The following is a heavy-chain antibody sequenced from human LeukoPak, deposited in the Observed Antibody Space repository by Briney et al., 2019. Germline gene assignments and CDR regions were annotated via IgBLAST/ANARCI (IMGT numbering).Heavy chain of an antibody. CDR2: IYSGGST. D-gene: IGHD6-19*01. CDR3: ARDRVAGTEYYFDY. Sequence: GGSLRLSCAASGFTVSSNYMSWVRQAPGQGLEWVSVIYSGGSTYYADSVKGRFTISRDNSKNTLYLQMNSLRAEDTAVYYCARDRVAGTEYYFDYWGQGTLVTVSS. V-gene: IGHV3-66*01. CDR1: GFTVSSNY. J-gene: IGHJ4*02.